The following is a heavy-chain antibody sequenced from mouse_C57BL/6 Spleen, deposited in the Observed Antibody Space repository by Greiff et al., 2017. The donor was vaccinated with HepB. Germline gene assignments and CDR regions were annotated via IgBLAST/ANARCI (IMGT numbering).Heavy chain of an antibody. J-gene: IGHJ3*01. CDR2: IYPGDGDT. D-gene: IGHD2-4*01. CDR3: AGEDNDGPWCAY. CDR1: GYAFSSSW. Sequence: VQLQQSGPELVKPGASVKISCKASGYAFSSSWMNWVKQRPGKGLEWIGRIYPGDGDTNYNGKFKGKATLTADKSSSTAYMQLSSLNSEDSAVYFCAGEDNDGPWCAYWGQGTLVTVSA. V-gene: IGHV1-82*01.